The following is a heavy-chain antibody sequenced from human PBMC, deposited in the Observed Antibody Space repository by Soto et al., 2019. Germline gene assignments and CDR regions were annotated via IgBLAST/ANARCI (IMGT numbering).Heavy chain of an antibody. J-gene: IGHJ4*02. D-gene: IGHD3-9*01. CDR3: ASAYLTGYYTLGY. V-gene: IGHV1-69*13. CDR1: GGTFSSYA. Sequence: ASVKVSCKASGGTFSSYAISWVRQAPGQGLEWMGGIIPIFGTANYAQKFQGRVTITADESTSTAYMELSSLRSEDTAVYYCASAYLTGYYTLGYWGQGTLVTVS. CDR2: IIPIFGTA.